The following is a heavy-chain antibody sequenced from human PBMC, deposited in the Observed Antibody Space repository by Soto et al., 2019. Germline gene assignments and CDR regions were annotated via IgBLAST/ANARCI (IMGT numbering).Heavy chain of an antibody. CDR3: VRDRNGAMDV. CDR1: GFTFGAYA. CDR2: ILYDGGNK. Sequence: GGSLRLSCAASGFTFGAYAMHWVRQAPGRGLEWVALILYDGGNKNYPDSVKGRFTISRDNSKNTLYLQMNSLRVEDTAVYYCVRDRNGAMDVWGQGTTVTVSS. D-gene: IGHD2-8*01. V-gene: IGHV3-30-3*01. J-gene: IGHJ6*02.